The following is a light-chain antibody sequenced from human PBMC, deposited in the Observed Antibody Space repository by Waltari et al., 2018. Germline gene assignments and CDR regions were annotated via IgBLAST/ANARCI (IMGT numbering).Light chain of an antibody. V-gene: IGLV2-14*01. CDR2: EVS. CDR1: DSDVGASDF. Sequence: QSALTQPASVSGSPGQSITISCSGTDSDVGASDFVSCYQQHPGKAPHLIIYEVSKRPSGISNRFSASKSGNTASLTISGLQAEDEADYYCSSYTTSSAPGVFGTGTRVTVL. CDR3: SSYTTSSAPGV. J-gene: IGLJ1*01.